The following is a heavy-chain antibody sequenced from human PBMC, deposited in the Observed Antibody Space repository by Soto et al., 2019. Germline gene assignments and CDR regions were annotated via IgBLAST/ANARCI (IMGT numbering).Heavy chain of an antibody. CDR3: AGSGYRNCSGGSCYQPRHAFDI. CDR1: VRSISSSSYH. J-gene: IGHJ3*02. D-gene: IGHD2-15*01. Sequence: SETLSLTSTGSVRSISSSSYHLGWIRHPPRKGLEWIGSIYYSGSTYYNLSLKSRVTISVDTSKNQFSLKLSSVTAADTAVYYCAGSGYRNCSGGSCYQPRHAFDIWGQGTMVTVS. V-gene: IGHV4-39*01. CDR2: IYYSGST.